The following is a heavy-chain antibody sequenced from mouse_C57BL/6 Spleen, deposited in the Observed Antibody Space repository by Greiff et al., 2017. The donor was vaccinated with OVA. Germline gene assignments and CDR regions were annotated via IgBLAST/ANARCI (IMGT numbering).Heavy chain of an antibody. CDR2: INPNNGGT. V-gene: IGHV1-18*01. D-gene: IGHD3-2*02. Sequence: VQLKQSGPELVKPGASVKIPCKASGYTFTDYNMDWVKQSHGKSLEWIGDINPNNGGTIYNQKFKGKATLTVDKSSSTAYMELRSLTSEDTAVYYCARSRERRPFAYWGQGTLVTVSA. CDR3: ARSRERRPFAY. J-gene: IGHJ3*01. CDR1: GYTFTDYN.